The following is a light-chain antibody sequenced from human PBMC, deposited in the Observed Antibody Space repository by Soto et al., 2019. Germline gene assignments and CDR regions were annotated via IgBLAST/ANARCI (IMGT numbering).Light chain of an antibody. CDR2: DVS. CDR1: SSDVGGYNY. Sequence: QSALTQPASVSGSPGQSITISCTGTSSDVGGYNYVSWYQQHPGKDPKLMIYDVSNRPSGVSNRFSGSKSGNTASLTISGLQAEDEADYYCSSYTSSSTLEVFGTGTQLTVL. CDR3: SSYTSSSTLEV. J-gene: IGLJ1*01. V-gene: IGLV2-14*01.